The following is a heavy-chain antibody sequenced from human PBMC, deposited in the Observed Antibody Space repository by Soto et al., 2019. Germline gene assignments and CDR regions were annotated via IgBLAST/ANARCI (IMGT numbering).Heavy chain of an antibody. CDR3: ASSFTGGGYHSYYYYYYMDV. Sequence: EVQLVESGGGLVQPGGSLRLSCAASGFTVSSNYMSWVRQAPGKGLEWVSVIYSGGSTYYADSVKGRFTISRHNSKNTLDLQMNSLRAEDTAVYYCASSFTGGGYHSYYYYYYMDVWGKGTTVTVSS. CDR2: IYSGGST. V-gene: IGHV3-53*04. CDR1: GFTVSSNY. J-gene: IGHJ6*03. D-gene: IGHD2-8*02.